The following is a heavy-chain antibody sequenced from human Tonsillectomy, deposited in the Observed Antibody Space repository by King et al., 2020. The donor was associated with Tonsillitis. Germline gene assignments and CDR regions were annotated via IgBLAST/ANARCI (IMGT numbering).Heavy chain of an antibody. D-gene: IGHD6-19*01. CDR2: ISGSGSNT. CDR1: GFTFRNYA. CDR3: AKGQGAGAVTGYYYFGLDV. Sequence: VQLVESGGGLVQPGGSLRLSCAASGFTFRNYAMSWVRQAPGKGLEWVSGISGSGSNTYYADFMEGRFTVSRDNSKSTLYLQMDGLRAEDTAVYFCAKGQGAGAVTGYYYFGLDVGGQGTTVPVSS. V-gene: IGHV3-23*04. J-gene: IGHJ6*02.